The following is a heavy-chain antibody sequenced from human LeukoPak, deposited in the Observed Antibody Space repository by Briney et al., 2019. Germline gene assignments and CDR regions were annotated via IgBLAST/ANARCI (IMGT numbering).Heavy chain of an antibody. D-gene: IGHD6-19*01. V-gene: IGHV4-39*07. Sequence: PSETLSLTGTVSGGSISSISDYWGWIRQPPGRGREWIGGIYYSGSTYYNPSLKSRVTISVDTSKNQFSLKLSSVTAADTAVYYCATNYSSRVGRPYWYFDLWGRGTLVTVSS. CDR1: GGSISSISDY. J-gene: IGHJ2*01. CDR2: IYYSGST. CDR3: ATNYSSRVGRPYWYFDL.